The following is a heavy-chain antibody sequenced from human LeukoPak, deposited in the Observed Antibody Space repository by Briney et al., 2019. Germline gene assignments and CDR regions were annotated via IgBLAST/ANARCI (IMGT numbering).Heavy chain of an antibody. D-gene: IGHD1-1*01. V-gene: IGHV1-2*02. J-gene: IGHJ5*02. CDR2: INPNSGGT. Sequence: ASVKVSCKASGYPFTAYYLHWVRQAPGQGLEWMGWINPNSGGTNYAQKFQGRVTMTRDTSISTAYMELSRLRSDDTAAYYCARDRKRTKEFDPWGQGTLVTVSS. CDR1: GYPFTAYY. CDR3: ARDRKRTKEFDP.